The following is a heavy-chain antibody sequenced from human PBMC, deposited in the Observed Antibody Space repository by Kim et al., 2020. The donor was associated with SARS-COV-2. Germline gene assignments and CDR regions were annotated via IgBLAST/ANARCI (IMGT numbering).Heavy chain of an antibody. J-gene: IGHJ4*02. D-gene: IGHD3-10*01. CDR3: ARVRLLWFGELKSYFDY. Sequence: LKSRVTISVDTSKNQFSLKLSSVTAADTAVYYCARVRLLWFGELKSYFDYWGQGTLVTVSS. V-gene: IGHV4-34*01.